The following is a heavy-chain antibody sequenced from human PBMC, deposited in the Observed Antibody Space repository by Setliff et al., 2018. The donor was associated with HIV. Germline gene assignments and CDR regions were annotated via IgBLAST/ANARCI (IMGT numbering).Heavy chain of an antibody. CDR1: GFTFSTYW. Sequence: GGSLRLSCAASGFTFSTYWMHWVRQAPGKGLVWVSHINNDGRKTTYADSVKGRFTVSRDNAKNTLYLQMNSLRAEDTAVYYCVKDGDYRNGDYDAFDIWGQGTMVTVSS. V-gene: IGHV3-74*03. J-gene: IGHJ3*02. CDR2: INNDGRKT. CDR3: VKDGDYRNGDYDAFDI. D-gene: IGHD4-17*01.